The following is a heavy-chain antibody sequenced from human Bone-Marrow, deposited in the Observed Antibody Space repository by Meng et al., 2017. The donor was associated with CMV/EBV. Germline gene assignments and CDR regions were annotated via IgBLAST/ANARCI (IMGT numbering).Heavy chain of an antibody. J-gene: IGHJ4*02. CDR2: IYYSGST. CDR1: GGSISSGGYY. CDR3: AREWMHGDYYDSSGYSN. V-gene: IGHV4-31*03. D-gene: IGHD3-22*01. Sequence: SETLSLTCTVSGGSISSGGYYWSWIRQHPGKGLEWIGYIYYSGSTYYNPSLKSRVTISVDKSKNQFSLKLSSVTAADTAVYYCAREWMHGDYYDSSGYSNWGQGTLVTVSS.